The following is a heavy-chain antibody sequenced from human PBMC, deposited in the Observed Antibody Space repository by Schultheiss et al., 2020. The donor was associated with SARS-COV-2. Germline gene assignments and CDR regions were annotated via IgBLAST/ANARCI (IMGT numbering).Heavy chain of an antibody. J-gene: IGHJ4*02. V-gene: IGHV5-51*01. CDR3: ARQADSSGYFRFDY. D-gene: IGHD3-22*01. CDR1: GYSFTSYW. CDR2: IYPGDSDT. Sequence: GGSLRLSCKGSGYSFTSYWIGWVRQMPGKGLEWMGIIYPGDSDTRYRPSFQGQVTISVDKSTTTAYLQWSSLKASDTAMYYCARQADSSGYFRFDYWGQGTLVTVSS.